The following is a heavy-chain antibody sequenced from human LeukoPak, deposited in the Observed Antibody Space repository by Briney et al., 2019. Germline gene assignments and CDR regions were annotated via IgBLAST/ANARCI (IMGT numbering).Heavy chain of an antibody. CDR1: GGSISRYH. J-gene: IGHJ6*03. D-gene: IGHD3-9*01. V-gene: IGHV4-59*08. CDR2: IYYSGST. Sequence: SETLSLTCTVSGGSISRYHWSWIRQPPGKGLEWIGYIYYSGSTNYNPSLKSRVTISVDTSKNQFSLKLSSVTAADTAVYYCARGEFSADFDWLSSYYYYYMDVWGKGTTVTVSS. CDR3: ARGEFSADFDWLSSYYYYYMDV.